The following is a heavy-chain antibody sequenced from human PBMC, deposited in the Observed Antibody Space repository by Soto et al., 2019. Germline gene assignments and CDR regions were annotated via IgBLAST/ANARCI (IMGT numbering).Heavy chain of an antibody. Sequence: GASVKVSCKASGGTFSSYAISWVRQAPGQGLEWMGGIIPIFGTANYAQKFQGRVTITADESTSTAYMELSSLRSEDTAVYYCASGASSGWSHTPLDVWGQGTTVTVSS. V-gene: IGHV1-69*13. CDR2: IIPIFGTA. CDR1: GGTFSSYA. CDR3: ASGASSGWSHTPLDV. D-gene: IGHD6-13*01. J-gene: IGHJ6*02.